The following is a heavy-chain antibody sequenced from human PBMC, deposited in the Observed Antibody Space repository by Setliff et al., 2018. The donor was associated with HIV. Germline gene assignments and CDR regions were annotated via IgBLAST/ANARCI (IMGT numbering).Heavy chain of an antibody. J-gene: IGHJ4*02. V-gene: IGHV1-18*01. D-gene: IGHD4-4*01. CDR1: NYTFTNYA. Sequence: GPVKVSCKASNYTFTNYAITWVRQAPGQRPEWMGWISAYDGDTKYAQKFHNRLSMTADTSTTTAYMDLRGLTSDDTGVYYCARVGLSAVPFPTVYWGQGTLVTVS. CDR2: ISAYDGDT. CDR3: ARVGLSAVPFPTVY.